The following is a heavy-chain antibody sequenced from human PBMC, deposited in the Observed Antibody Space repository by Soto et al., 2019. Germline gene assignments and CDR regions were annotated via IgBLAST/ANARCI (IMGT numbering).Heavy chain of an antibody. CDR2: INPNSGGT. CDR1: GYTFTGYY. Sequence: QVQLVQSGAEVKKPGASVKVSCKASGYTFTGYYMHWVRQAPGQGLEGMGWINPNSGGTNYAQKFQGWVTMTRDTSISTAYMELSRLRSDDTAGYYCAGRGRYFDWGPYGMDVWGQGTTVTVSS. V-gene: IGHV1-2*04. D-gene: IGHD3-9*01. J-gene: IGHJ6*02. CDR3: AGRGRYFDWGPYGMDV.